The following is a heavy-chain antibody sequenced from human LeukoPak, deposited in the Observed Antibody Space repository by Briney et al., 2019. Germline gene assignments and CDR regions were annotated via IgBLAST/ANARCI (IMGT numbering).Heavy chain of an antibody. Sequence: ASVKVSCKAFGNSFSSYAITWVRQAPGQSLEWMGGIVPKIGAPNYAQRFQGRVTITADKSTSTAYMELSSLRSEDTAVYYCARDPGYYYGSGSYFDYWGQGTLVTVSS. V-gene: IGHV1-69*06. CDR2: IVPKIGAP. D-gene: IGHD3-10*01. CDR3: ARDPGYYYGSGSYFDY. J-gene: IGHJ4*02. CDR1: GNSFSSYA.